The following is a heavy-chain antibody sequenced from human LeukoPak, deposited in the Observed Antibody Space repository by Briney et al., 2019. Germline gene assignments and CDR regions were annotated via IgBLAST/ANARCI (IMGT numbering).Heavy chain of an antibody. CDR1: GFTFSSDG. CDR2: ISGSSGYM. D-gene: IGHD1-26*01. CDR3: VRGPVVGPTTPFES. V-gene: IGHV3-21*01. J-gene: IGHJ4*02. Sequence: TGGSLRLSCAAAGFTFSSDGMSSVSQDPKKGLEWVSFISGSSGYMNYADSVKGRFTISRDNAKNSLYLQMDSLRAEDTAVYYCVRGPVVGPTTPFESWGQGTLVTVSS.